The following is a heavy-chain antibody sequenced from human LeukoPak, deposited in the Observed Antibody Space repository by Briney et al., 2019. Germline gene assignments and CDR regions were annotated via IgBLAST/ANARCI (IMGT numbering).Heavy chain of an antibody. V-gene: IGHV1-69*05. Sequence: EASVKVSCTASGGTFSSYAISWVRQAPGQGLEWMGGIIPIFGTANYAQKFQGRVTITTDESTSTAYMELSSLRSEDTAVYYCASLSRGSFEQLGRPWGQGTLVTVSS. D-gene: IGHD6-6*01. CDR1: GGTFSSYA. J-gene: IGHJ5*02. CDR2: IIPIFGTA. CDR3: ASLSRGSFEQLGRP.